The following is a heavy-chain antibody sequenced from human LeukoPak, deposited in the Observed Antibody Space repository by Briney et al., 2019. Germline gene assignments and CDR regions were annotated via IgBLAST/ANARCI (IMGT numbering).Heavy chain of an antibody. CDR3: ARGSDYDSSACEY. CDR1: GGSISSGSSDYY. CDR2: INHSGST. Sequence: PSETLSLTCTVSGGSISSGSSDYYWGWIRQPPGKGLEWIGEINHSGSTNYNSSLKSRVTISVDTSKNQFSLKVNSVTAADTAVYYCARGSDYDSSACEYWGQGTLVTVSS. D-gene: IGHD3-22*01. J-gene: IGHJ4*02. V-gene: IGHV4-39*07.